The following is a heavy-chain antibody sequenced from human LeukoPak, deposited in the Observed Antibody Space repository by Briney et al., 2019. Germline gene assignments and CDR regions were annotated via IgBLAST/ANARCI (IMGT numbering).Heavy chain of an antibody. CDR3: ARGSIAAAGTLEY. Sequence: PSETLSLTCTVSGGSISSYYWSWIRQPPGKGLEWIGYIYYSADYNPSLKSRVTISVDTSKNQFSLKLSSVTAADTAVYYCARGSIAAAGTLEYWGQGTLVTVSS. CDR2: IYYSA. D-gene: IGHD6-13*01. CDR1: GGSISSYY. J-gene: IGHJ4*02. V-gene: IGHV4-59*08.